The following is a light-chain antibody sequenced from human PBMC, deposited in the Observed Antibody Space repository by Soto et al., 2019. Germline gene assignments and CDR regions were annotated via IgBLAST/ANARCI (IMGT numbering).Light chain of an antibody. CDR2: DNN. CDR3: DTWDSSLSAVV. Sequence: QSVLTQPPSVSAAPGQKVTISCSGSSSNIGNNYVSWFQQFPGTAPKLLIYDNNKRPSGIPDRFSGSKSGTSATLGITGLQTGDEPEYYCDTWDSSLSAVVFGGGTKLTVL. V-gene: IGLV1-51*01. CDR1: SSNIGNNY. J-gene: IGLJ2*01.